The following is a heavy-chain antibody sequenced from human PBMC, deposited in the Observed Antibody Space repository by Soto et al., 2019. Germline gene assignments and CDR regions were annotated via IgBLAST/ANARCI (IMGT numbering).Heavy chain of an antibody. J-gene: IGHJ5*02. CDR2: MNPNSGNT. CDR3: ARMVIAVAGNWFDP. D-gene: IGHD6-19*01. Sequence: GASVKVSCKVSGYSLTELSMHWVRQATGQGLDWMGWMNPNSGNTGYAQKFQGRVTMTRNTSISTAYMELSSLRSEDTAVYYCARMVIAVAGNWFDPWG. CDR1: GYSLTELS. V-gene: IGHV1-8*01.